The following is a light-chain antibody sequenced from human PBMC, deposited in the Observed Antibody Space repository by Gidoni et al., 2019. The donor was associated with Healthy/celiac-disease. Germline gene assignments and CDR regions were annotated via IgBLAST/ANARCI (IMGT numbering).Light chain of an antibody. CDR1: QDISNY. CDR3: QQYDNLLLT. Sequence: DIQMNQSPSSLSASVGDRVTITCQASQDISNYLNWYQQKPGKAPKLLIYDASNLETGVPSSISGSGSGTDFTFTISSLQPEDIATYYCQQYDNLLLTFGGGTKVEIK. V-gene: IGKV1-33*01. CDR2: DAS. J-gene: IGKJ4*01.